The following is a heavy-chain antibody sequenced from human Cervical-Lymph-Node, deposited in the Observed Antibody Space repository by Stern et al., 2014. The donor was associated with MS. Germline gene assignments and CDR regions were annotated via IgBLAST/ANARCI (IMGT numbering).Heavy chain of an antibody. CDR1: GFTFSDNF. V-gene: IGHV3-11*01. D-gene: IGHD2/OR15-2a*01. CDR3: ARGGFYAPLDS. CDR2: MGDSDRDI. Sequence: QVQLVESGGGLVKPGGSLRLSCAASGFTFSDNFMSWIRLSPGKGLEWLSYMGDSDRDISYADSVKGRFTISRGNAKQSVYLQMNSLRAEDSSVYYCARGGFYAPLDSWGQGTLVTVSS. J-gene: IGHJ4*02.